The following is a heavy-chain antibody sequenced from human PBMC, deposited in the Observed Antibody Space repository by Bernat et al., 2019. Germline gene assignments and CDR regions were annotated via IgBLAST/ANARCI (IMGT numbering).Heavy chain of an antibody. CDR1: GGSFSVYY. Sequence: QVQLQQWGAGLLKPSETLSLTCAVYGGSFSVYYWSWIRQPPGKGREWIGEINHSGSTNYNPSLKSRVTISVDTSKNQFSLKLSSVTAADTAVYYCARGLRWPQYYFDYWGQGTLVTVSS. D-gene: IGHD4-23*01. CDR3: ARGLRWPQYYFDY. CDR2: INHSGST. V-gene: IGHV4-34*01. J-gene: IGHJ4*02.